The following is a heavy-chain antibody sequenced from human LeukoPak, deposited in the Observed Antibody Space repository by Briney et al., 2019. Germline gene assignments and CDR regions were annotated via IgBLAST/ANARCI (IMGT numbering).Heavy chain of an antibody. CDR1: GFTFSSYG. J-gene: IGHJ5*02. CDR3: TKAPGRSTSYWFDP. D-gene: IGHD2-2*01. V-gene: IGHV3-23*01. CDR2: ISGSGGST. Sequence: GGSLRLSCAASGFTFSSYGMTWVRQAPGKGLEWVSAISGSGGSTYYADSVKGRFTISRDNSKNTLYLQMNSLRAEDTAVYYCTKAPGRSTSYWFDPWGQGTLVTVSS.